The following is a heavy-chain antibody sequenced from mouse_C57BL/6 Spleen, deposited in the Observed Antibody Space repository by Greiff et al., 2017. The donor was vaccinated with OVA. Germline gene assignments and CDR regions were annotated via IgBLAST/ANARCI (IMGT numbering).Heavy chain of an antibody. J-gene: IGHJ2*01. V-gene: IGHV1-76*01. D-gene: IGHD1-1*01. Sequence: QVQLQQSGAELVRPGASVKLSCKASGYTFTDYYINWVKQRPGQGLEWIARIYPGSGNTYYNEKFKGKATLTAEKSSSTAYMQLSSLTSEDSAVYFCARWGTTVSYWGQGTTLTVSS. CDR2: IYPGSGNT. CDR1: GYTFTDYY. CDR3: ARWGTTVSY.